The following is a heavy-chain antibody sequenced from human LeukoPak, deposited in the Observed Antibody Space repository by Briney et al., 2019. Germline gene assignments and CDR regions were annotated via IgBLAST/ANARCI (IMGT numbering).Heavy chain of an antibody. CDR2: IRGNGDHT. D-gene: IGHD3-22*01. CDR3: ARNFGGGDRSGPFY. CDR1: GFTFSSYA. J-gene: IGHJ4*02. Sequence: GGSLRLSCAASGFTFSSYAMHWVRQAPGKGLEYVSTIRGNGDHTYYANSVKGRFTISRDNSKNKLYLQMGSLRAEDTAFYYCARNFGGGDRSGPFYWGQGTLVTVSS. V-gene: IGHV3-64*01.